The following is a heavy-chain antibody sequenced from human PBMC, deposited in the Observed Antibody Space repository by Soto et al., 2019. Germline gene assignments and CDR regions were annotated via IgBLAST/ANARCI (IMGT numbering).Heavy chain of an antibody. J-gene: IGHJ4*02. D-gene: IGHD3-10*01. V-gene: IGHV3-33*01. Sequence: QVQLVESGGGVVQPGRSLRLSCAASGSTFSNYGMHWVRQAPGKGLAWVAVIWYDGNTKFYPDSVKGRFTISRDNSKNTLYLQMNSLRAEDTAVYYWATVDNYYGSGCWVQGTLVTVS. CDR1: GSTFSNYG. CDR2: IWYDGNTK. CDR3: ATVDNYYGSGC.